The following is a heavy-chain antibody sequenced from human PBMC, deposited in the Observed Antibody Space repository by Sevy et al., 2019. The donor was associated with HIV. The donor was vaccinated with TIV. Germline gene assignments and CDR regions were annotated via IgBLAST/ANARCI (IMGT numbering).Heavy chain of an antibody. D-gene: IGHD2-2*01. Sequence: GGSLRLSCAASGFTFSSYSMNWVRQAPGKGLEWVSSISSSSSYIYYADSVKGRFTISRDNAKNSLYLQMNSLRAEDTAVYYCARYNIVVVPAAILYGMDVWGQGTTVTVSS. CDR1: GFTFSSYS. J-gene: IGHJ6*02. CDR3: ARYNIVVVPAAILYGMDV. V-gene: IGHV3-21*01. CDR2: ISSSSSYI.